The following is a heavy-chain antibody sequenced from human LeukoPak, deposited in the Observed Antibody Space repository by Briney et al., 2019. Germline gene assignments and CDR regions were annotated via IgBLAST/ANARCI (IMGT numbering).Heavy chain of an antibody. D-gene: IGHD3-10*01. CDR2: ITTSSSYI. Sequence: GGSLRLSCAASGFTFSSYSMNWVRQAPGKGLEWVSSITTSSSYIYYADSVKGRFTISRDNSKNTLYLQMNSLRAEDTAVYYCAKEIGELFPLDYWGQGTLVTVSS. CDR3: AKEIGELFPLDY. CDR1: GFTFSSYS. J-gene: IGHJ4*02. V-gene: IGHV3-21*01.